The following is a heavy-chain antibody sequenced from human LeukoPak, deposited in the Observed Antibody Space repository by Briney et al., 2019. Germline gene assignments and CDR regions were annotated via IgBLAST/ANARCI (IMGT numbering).Heavy chain of an antibody. CDR3: ARDTAKTTIFGVATDYYYYMDV. J-gene: IGHJ6*03. V-gene: IGHV4-4*07. CDR1: GGSISSYY. Sequence: PSETLSLTCTVSGGSISSYYWSWLRQPAGKGLGWIGRIYTSGSTNYNPSLKSRVTMSVDTSKNQFSLKLSSVTAADTAVYYCARDTAKTTIFGVATDYYYYMDVWGKGTTVTVSS. D-gene: IGHD3-3*01. CDR2: IYTSGST.